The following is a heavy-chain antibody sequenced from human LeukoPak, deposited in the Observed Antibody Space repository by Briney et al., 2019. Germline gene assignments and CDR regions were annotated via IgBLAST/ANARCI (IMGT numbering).Heavy chain of an antibody. CDR2: IYSGGST. D-gene: IGHD3-3*01. Sequence: GGSLRLSCAASGFTVSNNYISWVRQAPGKGLEWVSVIYSGGSTYYADSVKGRFTISRDNSKNTVYLQMNSLRAEDTAVYYCASPMSLITMCPRTAGCGMDVWGQGTTVIVSS. CDR3: ASPMSLITMCPRTAGCGMDV. CDR1: GFTVSNNY. V-gene: IGHV3-53*01. J-gene: IGHJ6*02.